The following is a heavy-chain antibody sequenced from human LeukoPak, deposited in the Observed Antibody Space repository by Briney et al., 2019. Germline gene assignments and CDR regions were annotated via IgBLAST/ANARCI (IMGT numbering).Heavy chain of an antibody. CDR1: GFTFSSYW. J-gene: IGHJ4*02. V-gene: IGHV3-7*01. Sequence: PGGSLRLSCAASGFTFSSYWMSWVRQAPGKGLEWVANIRQDGREKYYVESVQGRFTISRDNVKNSLYLQMNSLRVDDTAVYYCARAPYYESGGPLWGQGTLVTVSS. CDR2: IRQDGREK. D-gene: IGHD3-22*01. CDR3: ARAPYYESGGPL.